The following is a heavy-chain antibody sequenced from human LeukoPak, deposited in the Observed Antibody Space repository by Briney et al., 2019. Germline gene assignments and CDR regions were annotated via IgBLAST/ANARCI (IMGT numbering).Heavy chain of an antibody. CDR3: ASAYSSSWYDGAEWFDP. Sequence: SETLSLTCTVSGYSISSGYYWGWIRQPPGKGLEWIGSIYHSGSTYYNPSPKSRVTISVDTSKNQFSLKLSSVTAADTAVHYCASAYSSSWYDGAEWFDPWGQGTLVTVSS. D-gene: IGHD6-13*01. CDR1: GYSISSGYY. CDR2: IYHSGST. V-gene: IGHV4-38-2*02. J-gene: IGHJ5*02.